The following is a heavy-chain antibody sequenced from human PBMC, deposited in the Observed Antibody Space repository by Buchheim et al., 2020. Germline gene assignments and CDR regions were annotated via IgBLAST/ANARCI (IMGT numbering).Heavy chain of an antibody. CDR3: AKVGPCGSYCSYYYYGMDV. D-gene: IGHD1-26*01. CDR2: ISGSGGST. J-gene: IGHJ6*02. Sequence: VQLVESGGGLVQPGGSLRLSCAASGFTFSSYAMSWVRQAPGKGLEWVSTISGSGGSTYYADSVKGRFTISSDNSKNKLYLQMNSLRAEDTAVYYCAKVGPCGSYCSYYYYGMDVWGQGTT. V-gene: IGHV3-23*04. CDR1: GFTFSSYA.